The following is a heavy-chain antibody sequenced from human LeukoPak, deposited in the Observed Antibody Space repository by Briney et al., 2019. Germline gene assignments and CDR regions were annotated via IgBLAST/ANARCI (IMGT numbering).Heavy chain of an antibody. D-gene: IGHD3-22*01. CDR1: GFSFSSYG. V-gene: IGHV3-30*12. CDR3: ARDTYYDSTGYYFSDY. CDR2: IHTDVSRK. Sequence: PGGSLRLSCAASGFSFSSYGMHWVRQAPGKGLEWVAYIHTDVSRKYYADSVKGRFTISRDNSKNTLFLQMNSLRAEDTAVYYCARDTYYDSTGYYFSDYWGQGTLVTVSS. J-gene: IGHJ4*02.